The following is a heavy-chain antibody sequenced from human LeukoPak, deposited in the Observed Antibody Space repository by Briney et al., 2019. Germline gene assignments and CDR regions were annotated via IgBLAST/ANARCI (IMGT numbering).Heavy chain of an antibody. D-gene: IGHD3-10*01. Sequence: SQTLSLTCAVSGGSISSGGYSWSWIRQPPGKGLEWIGYIYHSGSTYYNPSLKSRVTISVDTSKNQFSLKLSSVTAADTAVYYCARESYGSGSYYPVNYFDYWGQGTLVTVSS. V-gene: IGHV4-30-2*05. CDR3: ARESYGSGSYYPVNYFDY. J-gene: IGHJ4*02. CDR2: IYHSGST. CDR1: GGSISSGGYS.